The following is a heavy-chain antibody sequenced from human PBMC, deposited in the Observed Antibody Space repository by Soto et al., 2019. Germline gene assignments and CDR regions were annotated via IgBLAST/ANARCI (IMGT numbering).Heavy chain of an antibody. V-gene: IGHV1-18*01. D-gene: IGHD3-10*01. CDR3: SRGRYGGY. CDR1: GYTFTTYG. J-gene: IGHJ4*02. CDR2: ISAYSGKT. Sequence: QVQLEQSGAEVKKPGASVKVSCKASGYTFTTYGISWVRQAPGQGLEGVGWISAYSGKTKYAQKLQGRVTVTTDTSTRTAYMEVRSLRFHDTAVYYWSRGRYGGYWSKRSLVT.